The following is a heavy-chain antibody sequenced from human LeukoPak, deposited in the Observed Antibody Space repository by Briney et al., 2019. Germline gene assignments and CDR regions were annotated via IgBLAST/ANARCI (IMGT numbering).Heavy chain of an antibody. V-gene: IGHV7-4-1*02. Sequence: ASVKVSCKASGYTFTDYAMNWVRQAPGQGLERMGWINTNTGNPTYAQGFTGRFVFSLDTSVSTAYLQISSLKAEDTAVYYCARDWYSSGWYGTQPGYWGQGTLVTVSS. CDR3: ARDWYSSGWYGTQPGY. CDR1: GYTFTDYA. CDR2: INTNTGNP. D-gene: IGHD6-19*01. J-gene: IGHJ4*02.